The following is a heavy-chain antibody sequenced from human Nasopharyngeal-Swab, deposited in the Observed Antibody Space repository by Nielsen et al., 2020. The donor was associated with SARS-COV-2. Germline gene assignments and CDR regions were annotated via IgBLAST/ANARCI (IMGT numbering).Heavy chain of an antibody. J-gene: IGHJ4*02. Sequence: SETLSLTCAVYGGSFSGYYWSWIRQTPGKGLEWIGEINHSGSTNYNPSLKSRVTISVDTSKNQFSLKLSSVTAADTAVYYCARGHNCSGGSCYSSGYYFDYWGQGTLVTVSS. CDR2: INHSGST. V-gene: IGHV4-34*01. CDR1: GGSFSGYY. CDR3: ARGHNCSGGSCYSSGYYFDY. D-gene: IGHD2-15*01.